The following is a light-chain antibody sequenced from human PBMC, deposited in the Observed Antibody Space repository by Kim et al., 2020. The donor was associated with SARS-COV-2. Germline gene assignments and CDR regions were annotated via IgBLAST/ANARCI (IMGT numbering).Light chain of an antibody. CDR1: QSVSSY. CDR3: QQRSNWPPRYT. V-gene: IGKV3-11*01. J-gene: IGKJ2*01. CDR2: DAS. Sequence: EIVLTQSPATLSLSPGERATLSCRASQSVSSYLAWYQQKPGQAPRLLIYDASNRATGIPARFSGSRSGTDFTLTISSLEPEDFAVYYCQQRSNWPPRYTFGQGTKLEI.